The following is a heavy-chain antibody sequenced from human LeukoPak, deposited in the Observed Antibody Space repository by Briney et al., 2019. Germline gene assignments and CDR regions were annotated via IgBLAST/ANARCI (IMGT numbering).Heavy chain of an antibody. CDR2: INHSGGT. CDR1: GGSFSGYY. Sequence: PSETLSLTCAVYGGSFSGYYWSWIRQPPGKGLEWIGEINHSGGTNYNPSLKSRVTISVDTSKNQFSLKLSSVTAADTAVYYCSSTSFRTKAPLDYWGQGTLVTVSS. J-gene: IGHJ4*02. D-gene: IGHD2-2*01. CDR3: SSTSFRTKAPLDY. V-gene: IGHV4-34*01.